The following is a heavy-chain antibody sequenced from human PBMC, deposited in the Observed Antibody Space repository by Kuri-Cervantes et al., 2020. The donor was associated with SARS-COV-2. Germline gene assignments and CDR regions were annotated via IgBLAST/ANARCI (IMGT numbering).Heavy chain of an antibody. D-gene: IGHD3-10*01. CDR2: INHSGST. Sequence: SQTLSLTCAVYGGSFSGYYWSWIRQPPGKGLEWTGEINHSGSTNYNPSLKSRVTISVDTSKNQFSLKLSSVTAADTAVYYCARVVLWFRELYYYYMDVWGKGTTVTVSS. CDR3: ARVVLWFRELYYYYMDV. CDR1: GGSFSGYY. J-gene: IGHJ6*03. V-gene: IGHV4-34*01.